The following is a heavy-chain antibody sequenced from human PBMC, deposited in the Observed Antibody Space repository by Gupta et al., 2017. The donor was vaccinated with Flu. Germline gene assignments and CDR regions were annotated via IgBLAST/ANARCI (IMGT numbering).Heavy chain of an antibody. CDR2: IYYSGST. V-gene: IGHV4-59*08. CDR1: GGSISSYY. CDR3: ARLRIRQEGAFDI. J-gene: IGHJ3*02. D-gene: IGHD1-14*01. Sequence: QVQLQESGPGLVKPSETLSLTCTVSGGSISSYYWSWIRQPPGKGLEWIGYIYYSGSTNYNPSLKSRVTISVDTSKNQFSLKLSSVTAADTAVYYCARLRIRQEGAFDIWGQGTMVTVSS.